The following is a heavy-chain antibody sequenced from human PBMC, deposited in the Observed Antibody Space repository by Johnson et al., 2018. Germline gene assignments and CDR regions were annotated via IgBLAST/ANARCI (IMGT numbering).Heavy chain of an antibody. CDR1: GYTFTSYD. CDR2: MNPNSGNT. J-gene: IGHJ6*03. CDR3: ARGPEDCGGGCCYSAFYYYYMDV. V-gene: IGHV1-8*01. Sequence: QVQLVQSGAEVKKPGASVKVSCKASGYTFTSYDINWVRQATGQGLEWMGWMNPNSGNTGYAQKFQGRVTMTRNTSISTAYMGLSSLRYEDTAGYYCARGPEDCGGGCCYSAFYYYYMDVGGKGTTVTVSS. D-gene: IGHD2-15*01.